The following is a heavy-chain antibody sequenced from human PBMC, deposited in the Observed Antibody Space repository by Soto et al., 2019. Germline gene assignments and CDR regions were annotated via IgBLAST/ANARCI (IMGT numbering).Heavy chain of an antibody. CDR1: GGSISSSSYY. CDR2: IYYSGST. J-gene: IGHJ4*02. Sequence: SETLSLTCTVSGGSISSSSYYWGWIRQPPGKGLEWIGSIYYSGSTYYNPSLKSRVTISVDTSKNQFSLKLSSVTAADTAVYYCARHPPMGALRYFDYWGQGTLVTVSS. V-gene: IGHV4-39*01. CDR3: ARHPPMGALRYFDY.